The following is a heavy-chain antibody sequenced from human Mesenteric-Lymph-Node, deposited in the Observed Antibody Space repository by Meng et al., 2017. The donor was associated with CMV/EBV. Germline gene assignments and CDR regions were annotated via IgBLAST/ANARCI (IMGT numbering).Heavy chain of an antibody. CDR1: GFTFSDYC. V-gene: IGHV3-11*04. CDR3: AKDRNSSSRGWFDP. CDR2: ISSSGSTI. J-gene: IGHJ5*02. Sequence: AAGFTFSDYCMSWVRQAPGKGLEWVSYISSSGSTIYYADSVKGRFTISRDNAKNSLYLQMNSLRAEDTAVYYCAKDRNSSSRGWFDPWGQGTLVTVSS. D-gene: IGHD6-13*01.